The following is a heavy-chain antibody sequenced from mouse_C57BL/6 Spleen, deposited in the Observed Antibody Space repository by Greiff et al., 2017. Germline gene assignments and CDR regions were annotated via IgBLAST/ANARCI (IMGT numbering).Heavy chain of an antibody. D-gene: IGHD4-1*01. J-gene: IGHJ2*01. Sequence: QVQLQQPGAELVRPGSSVKLSCKASGYTFTSYWMHWVKQRPIQGLEWIGNIYPSDSETHYNQKFKDKATLTVDKSSSTAYMQHSSLTSEDSAVYYCARSGLGRDYLDYWGQGTTLTVSS. CDR2: IYPSDSET. V-gene: IGHV1-52*01. CDR3: ARSGLGRDYLDY. CDR1: GYTFTSYW.